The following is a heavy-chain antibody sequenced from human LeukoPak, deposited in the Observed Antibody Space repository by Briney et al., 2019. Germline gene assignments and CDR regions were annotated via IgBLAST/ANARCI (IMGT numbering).Heavy chain of an antibody. CDR3: AREDSNNWFDP. CDR1: GFTFSSYS. J-gene: IGHJ5*02. CDR2: ISSSSSTI. Sequence: GGSLRLSCAASGFTFSSYSMNWVRQAPGKGLEWVSYISSSSSTIYYADSVKGRFTISRDNAKNSLYLQMNSLRAEDTAVYYCAREDSNNWFDPWGQGILVTVSS. D-gene: IGHD4-11*01. V-gene: IGHV3-48*04.